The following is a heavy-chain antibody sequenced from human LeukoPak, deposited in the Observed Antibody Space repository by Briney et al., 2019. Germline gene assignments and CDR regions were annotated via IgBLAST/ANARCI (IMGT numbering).Heavy chain of an antibody. D-gene: IGHD1-14*01. CDR3: ARGLPTTDLDEKYYFDY. CDR2: INHRGST. CDR1: GGSFSGYY. Sequence: SETLSLTCAVYGGSFSGYYWSWIRQPPGKGLEWIGEINHRGSTNYNPSLKSRVTISVDTSKNHFSLNLSSVTAADTAVYYCARGLPTTDLDEKYYFDYWGQGTLVTVSS. J-gene: IGHJ4*02. V-gene: IGHV4-34*01.